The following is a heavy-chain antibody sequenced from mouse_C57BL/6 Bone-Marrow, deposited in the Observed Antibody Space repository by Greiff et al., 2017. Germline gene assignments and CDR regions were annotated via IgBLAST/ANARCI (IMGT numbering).Heavy chain of an antibody. V-gene: IGHV1-72*01. CDR3: AKGYHCSGPCSFAY. CDR1: GYTFTSYW. Sequence: VQLQQPGAELVKPGASVKLSCKASGYTFTSYWMHWVKQRPGRGLEWIGRIDPTGGGTKYNEKFKGKATLTVDKPSSTAYMQLSSLTSEDSAVYYCAKGYHCSGPCSFAYGGRGPLVTVSA. CDR2: IDPTGGGT. D-gene: IGHD2-2*01. J-gene: IGHJ3*01.